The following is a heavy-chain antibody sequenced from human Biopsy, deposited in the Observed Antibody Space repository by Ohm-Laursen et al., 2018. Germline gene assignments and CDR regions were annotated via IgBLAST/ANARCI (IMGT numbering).Heavy chain of an antibody. J-gene: IGHJ5*02. Sequence: GASVKVSCKASGHTLTGHYMHWVRQAPGQGPEWMGWMNPDSGGTKYAQKFQGRVTMTRDTSISTAYMELSSLRSDDTAVYYCARDSRDGSGNYGGCFDPWGQGTLVTVSS. CDR1: GHTLTGHY. CDR2: MNPDSGGT. V-gene: IGHV1-2*02. CDR3: ARDSRDGSGNYGGCFDP. D-gene: IGHD3-10*01.